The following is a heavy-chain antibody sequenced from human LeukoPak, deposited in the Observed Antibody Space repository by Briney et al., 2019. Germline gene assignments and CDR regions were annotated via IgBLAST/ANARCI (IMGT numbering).Heavy chain of an antibody. CDR2: ISSSSSYI. D-gene: IGHD6-19*01. Sequence: KPGGSLRLSCADSGFTFSSYSMNWVRQAPGKGLEWVSSISSSSSYIYYADSVKGRFTISRDNAKNSLYLKMNSLRAEDTAVYYCARDSSGWTTGAFDIWGQGTMVTVSS. CDR1: GFTFSSYS. V-gene: IGHV3-21*01. J-gene: IGHJ3*02. CDR3: ARDSSGWTTGAFDI.